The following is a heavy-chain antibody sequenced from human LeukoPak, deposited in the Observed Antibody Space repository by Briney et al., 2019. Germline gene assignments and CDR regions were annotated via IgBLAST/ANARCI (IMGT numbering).Heavy chain of an antibody. V-gene: IGHV4-4*07. D-gene: IGHD3-16*01. J-gene: IGHJ5*02. CDR3: ARDFGFASA. Sequence: SETLSLTCTVSGGSISNSYWSWIRQPAGKGLEWIGRIFTSGTTEYNPSLKSRVTMSVDTSKNQFSLKLTSVTAADTAVYYCARDFGFASAWGQGALVTVSS. CDR1: GGSISNSY. CDR2: IFTSGTT.